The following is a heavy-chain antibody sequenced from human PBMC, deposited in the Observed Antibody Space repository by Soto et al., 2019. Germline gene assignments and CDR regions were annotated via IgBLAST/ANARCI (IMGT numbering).Heavy chain of an antibody. V-gene: IGHV4-59*12. D-gene: IGHD2-2*02. CDR2: IYYSGST. Sequence: SETLSLTCTVSGGSISSYYWSWIRQPPGKGLEWIGYIYYSGSTNYNPSLKSRVIISVDTSKNQFSLKLTSVTAADTAVYYCSRGIPFWGQGTLVTVSS. CDR1: GGSISSYY. J-gene: IGHJ4*02. CDR3: SRGIPF.